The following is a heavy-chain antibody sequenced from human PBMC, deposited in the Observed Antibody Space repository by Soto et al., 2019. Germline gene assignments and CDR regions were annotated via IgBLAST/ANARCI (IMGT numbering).Heavy chain of an antibody. CDR3: ASYCSGGSCYGGFDY. V-gene: IGHV4-39*01. CDR2: IYYSGST. J-gene: IGHJ4*02. CDR1: GGSISSSSYY. Sequence: PSETLSLTCTVSGGSISSSSYYWGWIRQPPGKGLEWIGSIYYSGSTYYNPSLKSRVTISVDTSKNQFSLKLSSVTAADTAVYYCASYCSGGSCYGGFDYWGQGTLVTVSS. D-gene: IGHD2-15*01.